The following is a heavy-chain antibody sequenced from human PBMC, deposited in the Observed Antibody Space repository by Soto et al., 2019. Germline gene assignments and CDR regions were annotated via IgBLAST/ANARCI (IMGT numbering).Heavy chain of an antibody. CDR1: GYSFTSYW. CDR3: ARLTEEVDGTGDYYYYGMDV. Sequence: GESLKLSCKGSGYSFTSYWIGWVRQMPGKGLEWMGIIYPGDSDTRYSPSFQGQVTISADKSISTAYLQWSSLKASDTAMYYCARLTEEVDGTGDYYYYGMDVWGQGTTVTVSS. D-gene: IGHD6-19*01. V-gene: IGHV5-51*01. CDR2: IYPGDSDT. J-gene: IGHJ6*02.